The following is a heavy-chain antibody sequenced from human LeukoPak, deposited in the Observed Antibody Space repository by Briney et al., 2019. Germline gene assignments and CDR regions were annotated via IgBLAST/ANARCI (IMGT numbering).Heavy chain of an antibody. CDR2: IYYSGST. D-gene: IGHD3-16*01. J-gene: IGHJ4*02. Sequence: SETLSLTCTVSGDSISSSSDYWGWLRQPPGKGLEWIGSIYYSGSTYCNPSLKSRVTISVDTSKNQFSLKLSSVTAADTAVYYCARAWGGVRDYFDYWGQGTLVTVSS. CDR3: ARAWGGVRDYFDY. CDR1: GDSISSSSDY. V-gene: IGHV4-39*01.